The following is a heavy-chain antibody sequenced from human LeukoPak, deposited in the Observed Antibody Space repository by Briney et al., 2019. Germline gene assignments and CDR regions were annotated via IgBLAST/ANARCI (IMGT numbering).Heavy chain of an antibody. CDR1: GFTFNNYW. CDR2: IKQDGSDQ. V-gene: IGHV3-7*01. Sequence: GGSLRLSCAASGFTFNNYWMSWVRQAPAKGLEWVANIKQDGSDQSYVDSVKGRFTISRDNAKNSLYLQMNSLRADDTAVYYCISRWADYWGQGTLVTVSS. CDR3: ISRWADY. J-gene: IGHJ4*02. D-gene: IGHD6-13*01.